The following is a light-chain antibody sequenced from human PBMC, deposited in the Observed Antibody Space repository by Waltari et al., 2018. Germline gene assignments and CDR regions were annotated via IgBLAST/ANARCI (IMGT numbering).Light chain of an antibody. V-gene: IGLV2-11*01. J-gene: IGLJ1*01. CDR2: DVN. CDR1: SSDVGAYNF. CDR3: CSSAGNPYV. Sequence: ALTQPRSVSGSPGQSVTISCTGTSSDVGAYNFVSWYQQRPGQAPKLIIYDVNKRPSGVPDRFSASKSGNTASLTISGLQPEDEADYHCCSSAGNPYVFGTGTEVTVL.